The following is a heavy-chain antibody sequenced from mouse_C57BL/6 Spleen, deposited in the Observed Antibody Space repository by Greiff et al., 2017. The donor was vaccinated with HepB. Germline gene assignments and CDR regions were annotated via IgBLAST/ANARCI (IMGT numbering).Heavy chain of an antibody. CDR3: AILLLRSYFDY. D-gene: IGHD1-1*01. CDR1: GYAFSSSW. CDR2: IYPGDGDT. Sequence: VQLQESGPELVKPGASVKISCKASGYAFSSSWMNWVKQRPGKGLEWIGRIYPGDGDTNYNGKFKGKATLTADKSSSTAYMQLSSLTSEDSAVYFCAILLLRSYFDYWGQGTTLTVSS. V-gene: IGHV1-82*01. J-gene: IGHJ2*01.